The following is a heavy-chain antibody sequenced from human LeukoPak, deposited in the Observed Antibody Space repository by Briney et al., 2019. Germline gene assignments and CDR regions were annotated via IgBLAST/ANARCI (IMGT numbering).Heavy chain of an antibody. Sequence: PGESLKISCRGSGYTFTSYWIAWVRQMPGKGLEWMGIIYPADSDTRYSPSFQGQVTISADRSISTAYLQWSSLKASDTAMYYCARRPYSSASREAWFDPWGQGTLVTVSS. D-gene: IGHD6-6*01. CDR3: ARRPYSSASREAWFDP. V-gene: IGHV5-51*01. CDR2: IYPADSDT. J-gene: IGHJ5*02. CDR1: GYTFTSYW.